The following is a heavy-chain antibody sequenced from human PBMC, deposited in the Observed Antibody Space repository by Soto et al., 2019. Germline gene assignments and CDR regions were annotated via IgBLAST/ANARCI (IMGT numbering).Heavy chain of an antibody. J-gene: IGHJ4*02. CDR1: GFSVTNNY. D-gene: IGHD2-2*01. CDR2: IDIGGNT. CDR3: ARGRGSTGYLGREHYFDY. Sequence: EVQVVESGGGLVQPGGSLRLSCAASGFSVTNNYMNWVRQAPGKGLEWVSIIDIGGNTYYADSVKDRFTISRDNSRNTLDLHMDCLRAEDTAVYYCARGRGSTGYLGREHYFDYWGQGTLVTFSP. V-gene: IGHV3-66*01.